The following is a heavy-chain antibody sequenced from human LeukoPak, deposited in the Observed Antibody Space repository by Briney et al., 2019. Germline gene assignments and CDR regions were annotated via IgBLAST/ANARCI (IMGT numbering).Heavy chain of an antibody. D-gene: IGHD3-10*01. CDR2: ISSSSSYI. Sequence: GGSLRLSCAASGFTFSSYSMNWVRQAPGKGLEWVSSISSSSSYIYYADSVKGRFTISRDNAKNSLYLQMNSLRAEDTAVYYCARAGGWFGESADAFDIWGQGTMVTVSS. V-gene: IGHV3-21*01. CDR1: GFTFSSYS. CDR3: ARAGGWFGESADAFDI. J-gene: IGHJ3*02.